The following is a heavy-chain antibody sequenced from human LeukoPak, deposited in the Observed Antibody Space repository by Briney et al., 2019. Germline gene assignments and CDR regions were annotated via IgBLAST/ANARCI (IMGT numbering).Heavy chain of an antibody. CDR1: GGSFSGYY. V-gene: IGHV4-34*01. J-gene: IGHJ3*02. CDR2: INHSGST. CDR3: ARDPGYSYGGDAFDI. D-gene: IGHD5-18*01. Sequence: SETLSLTCAVYGGSFSGYYWSWIRQPPGKGLEWIGEINHSGSTNYNPSLKSRVTMSVDTSKNQFSLKLSSVTAADTAVYYCARDPGYSYGGDAFDIWGQGTMVTVSS.